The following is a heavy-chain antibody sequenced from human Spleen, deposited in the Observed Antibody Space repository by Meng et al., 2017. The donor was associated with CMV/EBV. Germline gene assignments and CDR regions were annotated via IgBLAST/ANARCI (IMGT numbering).Heavy chain of an antibody. CDR1: SGGYY. CDR3: ARGPGYCSGGSCYSDNYFDY. Sequence: SGGYYWSWSRQHPGKGLEWIGYIYYSGSTYYNPSLKSRVTISLDTSKNQFSLKLSSVTAADTAVYYCARGPGYCSGGSCYSDNYFDYWGQGTLVTVSS. CDR2: IYYSGST. V-gene: IGHV4-31*02. J-gene: IGHJ4*02. D-gene: IGHD2-15*01.